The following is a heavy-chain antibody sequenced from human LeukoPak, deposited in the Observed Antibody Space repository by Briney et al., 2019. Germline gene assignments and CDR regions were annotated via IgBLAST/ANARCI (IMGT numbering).Heavy chain of an antibody. CDR2: ISGYNGNT. CDR3: ASSPYSNLPLEFFQH. CDR1: GYTFTSYG. J-gene: IGHJ1*01. Sequence: ASVKVSCKASGYTFTSYGISWLRQAPGQGLEWMGWISGYNGNTYYAQRFQGRVTMTTDTPTNTAYMEVRTLRSDDTAFYYCASSPYSNLPLEFFQHWGQGTLVTVSS. D-gene: IGHD4-11*01. V-gene: IGHV1-18*01.